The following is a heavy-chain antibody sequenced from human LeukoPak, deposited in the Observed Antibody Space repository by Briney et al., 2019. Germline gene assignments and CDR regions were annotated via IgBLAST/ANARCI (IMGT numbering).Heavy chain of an antibody. CDR2: IYTSGST. CDR1: GGSINSYC. Sequence: PSETLSLTCTVSGGSINSYCWSWIRQPAGKGLEWIGRIYTSGSTNYNPSLKSRVTMSVDTSKNHFSLKLSSVTAADTAVYYCARDTGYYYGSGTYLYYFDYWGQGTLVTVSS. J-gene: IGHJ4*02. D-gene: IGHD3-10*01. CDR3: ARDTGYYYGSGTYLYYFDY. V-gene: IGHV4-4*07.